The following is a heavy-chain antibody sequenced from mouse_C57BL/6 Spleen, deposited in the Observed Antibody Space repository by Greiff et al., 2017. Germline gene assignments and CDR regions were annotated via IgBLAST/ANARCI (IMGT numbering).Heavy chain of an antibody. CDR3: TNGDY. CDR1: GYTFTDYE. Sequence: QVHVKQSGAELVRPGASVTLSCKASGYTFTDYEMHWVKQTPVHGLEWIGAIDPETGGTAYNQKFKGKAILTADKSSSTAYMELRSLTSEDSAVYYCTNGDYWGQGTTLTVSS. J-gene: IGHJ2*01. CDR2: IDPETGGT. V-gene: IGHV1-15*01.